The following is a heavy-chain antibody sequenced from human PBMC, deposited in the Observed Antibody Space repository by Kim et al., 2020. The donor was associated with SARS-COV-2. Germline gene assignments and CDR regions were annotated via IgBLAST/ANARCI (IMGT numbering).Heavy chain of an antibody. CDR2: IWNDGSNK. CDR1: GFTLRSYG. Sequence: GGSLRLSCAASGFTLRSYGMHWVRQAPGKGLEWVAVIWNDGSNKYYEDSVKGRFTISRDDSMNTLYLQMDSLRAEDTAVYYCARSNYGDYHGHDALDIWGQGTMVTVSS. J-gene: IGHJ3*02. V-gene: IGHV3-33*01. CDR3: ARSNYGDYHGHDALDI. D-gene: IGHD4-17*01.